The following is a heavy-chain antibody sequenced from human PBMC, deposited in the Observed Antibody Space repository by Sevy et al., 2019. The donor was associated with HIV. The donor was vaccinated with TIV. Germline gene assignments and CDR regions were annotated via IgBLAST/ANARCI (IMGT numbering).Heavy chain of an antibody. CDR1: GFTFSSYG. CDR2: ISYDGSNK. Sequence: GGSLRLSCAASGFTFSSYGMHWVRQAPGKGLEWVAVISYDGSNKYYADSVKGRFTISRDNSKNTLYLQMNSLRAEDTAVYYCAKDYLGYCSGGSCVGAFDIWGQGTMVTVSS. CDR3: AKDYLGYCSGGSCVGAFDI. V-gene: IGHV3-30*18. J-gene: IGHJ3*02. D-gene: IGHD2-15*01.